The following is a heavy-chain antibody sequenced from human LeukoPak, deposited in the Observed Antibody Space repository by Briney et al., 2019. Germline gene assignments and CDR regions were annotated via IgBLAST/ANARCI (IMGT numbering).Heavy chain of an antibody. CDR2: IYYRGST. CDR1: GGSVSSGSYY. V-gene: IGHV4-61*01. J-gene: IGHJ5*02. CDR3: ARDKTNWFDP. Sequence: SETLSLTCTVSGGSVSSGSYYWGWIRQPPGKGLEWIGYIYYRGSTNYNPSLKSRVTISVDTSKNQFSLKLSSVTAADTAVYYCARDKTNWFDPWGQGTLVTVSS.